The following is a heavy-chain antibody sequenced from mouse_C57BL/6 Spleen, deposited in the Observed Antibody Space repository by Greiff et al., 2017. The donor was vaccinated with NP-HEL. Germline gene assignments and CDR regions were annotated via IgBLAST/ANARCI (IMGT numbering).Heavy chain of an antibody. CDR1: GYTFTDYY. D-gene: IGHD1-1*01. CDR3: ARMLRSYFDY. Sequence: EVQLQQSGPELVKPGASVKISCKASGYTFTDYYMNWVKQSHGKSLEWIGDINPNTGGTSYNQKFKGKATLTVDKSSSTAYMELRSLTSEDSAVYYCARMLRSYFDYWGQGTTLTVSS. CDR2: INPNTGGT. J-gene: IGHJ2*01. V-gene: IGHV1-26*01.